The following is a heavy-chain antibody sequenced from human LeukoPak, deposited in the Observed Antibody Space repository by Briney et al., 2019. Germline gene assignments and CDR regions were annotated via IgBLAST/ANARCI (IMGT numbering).Heavy chain of an antibody. CDR1: GFTFSSYA. D-gene: IGHD2-2*01. V-gene: IGHV3-23*01. CDR2: ISGSGGST. J-gene: IGHJ4*02. Sequence: PGGSLRLFCAASGFTFSSYAMSWVRQAPGKGLEWVSAISGSGGSTYYADSVKGRFTISRDNSKNTLYLQMNSLRAKDTAVYYCAKDGCSSTSCYADYWGQGTLVTVSS. CDR3: AKDGCSSTSCYADY.